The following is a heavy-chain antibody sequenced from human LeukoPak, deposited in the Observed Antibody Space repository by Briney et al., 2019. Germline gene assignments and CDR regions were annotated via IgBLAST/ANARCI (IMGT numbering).Heavy chain of an antibody. CDR1: GYTFANYY. Sequence: ASVKVSCKASGYTFANYYMHWVRQAPGQGLEWMGMINPSGGRTTYAQKFQGRVTMTRDTSTSTLYMELSSLRSEDTAVYYCARQGSYSSAIGMGYWGQGTLVTVSS. V-gene: IGHV1-46*01. D-gene: IGHD3-22*01. J-gene: IGHJ4*02. CDR2: INPSGGRT. CDR3: ARQGSYSSAIGMGY.